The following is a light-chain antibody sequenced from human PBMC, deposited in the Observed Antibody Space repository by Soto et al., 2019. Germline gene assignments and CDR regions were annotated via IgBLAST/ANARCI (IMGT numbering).Light chain of an antibody. V-gene: IGKV1-5*03. Sequence: DIQMTQSPSTLSAFVGDRVTITCRASQSISSWLAWYQQKPGKAPKLLIYKASSLESGVPSRFSGSESGTEFTLTISSLQPDDFVTYYCQQYDSYSLTFGQGTKVEI. CDR3: QQYDSYSLT. CDR2: KAS. CDR1: QSISSW. J-gene: IGKJ1*01.